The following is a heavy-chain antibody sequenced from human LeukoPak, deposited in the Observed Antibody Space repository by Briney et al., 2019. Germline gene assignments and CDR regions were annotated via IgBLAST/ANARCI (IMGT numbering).Heavy chain of an antibody. J-gene: IGHJ3*02. CDR1: GFTFSSYA. CDR2: ISGSGGST. Sequence: GGSLRLSCAASGFTFSSYAMSWVRQAPGKGLEWVSAISGSGGSTYYADSVKGRFTISRDNSKNSLYLQMNSLRAEDTAVYYCARDGGIGGYYRPGNDAFDIWGQGTMVTVSS. D-gene: IGHD3-22*01. V-gene: IGHV3-23*01. CDR3: ARDGGIGGYYRPGNDAFDI.